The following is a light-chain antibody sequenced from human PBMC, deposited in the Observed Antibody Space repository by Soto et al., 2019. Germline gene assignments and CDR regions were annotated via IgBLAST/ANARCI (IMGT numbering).Light chain of an antibody. CDR1: SSDLGAYNY. J-gene: IGLJ2*01. V-gene: IGLV2-14*01. Sequence: QSALTQPASVSGSPGQSVTISCTGTSSDLGAYNYVSWYQHHPGTAPKLIIYAVTNRPSGVSSRFSGSKSGNTASLTISGRRSEDEAEYYCTSYTSTSTLTFGGGTKLTVL. CDR2: AVT. CDR3: TSYTSTSTLT.